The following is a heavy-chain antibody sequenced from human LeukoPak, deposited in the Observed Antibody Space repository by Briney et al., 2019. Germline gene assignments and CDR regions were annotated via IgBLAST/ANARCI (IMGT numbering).Heavy chain of an antibody. CDR3: ASLDSCGYYGY. D-gene: IGHD2-21*01. V-gene: IGHV4-59*08. J-gene: IGHJ4*02. Sequence: SETLSLTCTVSGGSISSYYWSWIRQPPGKGLEWIGYIYYSGSTNYNPSLKSRVTISVDTSKNQFSLKLSSVTAADTAVYYCASLDSCGYYGYWGPGTLVTVSS. CDR2: IYYSGST. CDR1: GGSISSYY.